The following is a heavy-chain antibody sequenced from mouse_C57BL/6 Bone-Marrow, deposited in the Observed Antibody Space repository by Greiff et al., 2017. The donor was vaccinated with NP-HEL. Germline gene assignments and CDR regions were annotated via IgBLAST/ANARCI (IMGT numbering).Heavy chain of an antibody. CDR1: GFTFSSYG. CDR3: ASPYDYDVAWFAY. D-gene: IGHD2-4*01. J-gene: IGHJ3*01. V-gene: IGHV5-6*01. Sequence: EVKVVESGGDLVKPGGSLKLSCAASGFTFSSYGMSWVRQTPDKRLEWVATISSGGSYTYYPDSVKGRFTISRDNAKNTLYRQMSSLKSEDTAMYYCASPYDYDVAWFAYWGQGTLVTVSA. CDR2: ISSGGSYT.